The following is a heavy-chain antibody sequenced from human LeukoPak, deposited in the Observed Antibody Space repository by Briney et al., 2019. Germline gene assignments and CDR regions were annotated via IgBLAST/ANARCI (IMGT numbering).Heavy chain of an antibody. CDR1: GFTVSSTY. D-gene: IGHD1-1*01. CDR3: AKSRSGSANWALQIFDN. V-gene: IGHV3-53*01. CDR2: IYTDGFT. J-gene: IGHJ4*02. Sequence: GGSLRLSCAASGFTVSSTYMNWVRQAPGKGLEWVSVIYTDGFTYYADSVKGRFTISRDTSKNTLYLQMNSLRAEDTAVYFCAKSRSGSANWALQIFDNWGQGTLVTVSS.